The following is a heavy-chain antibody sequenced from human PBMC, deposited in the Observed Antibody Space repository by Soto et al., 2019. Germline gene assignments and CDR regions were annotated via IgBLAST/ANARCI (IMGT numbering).Heavy chain of an antibody. CDR1: GFTFSSYA. CDR3: GKGQLGPWDYFDY. Sequence: GESLKISCAASGFTFSSYAMSWVRQAPGKGLEWVSAISGSGGSTYYADSVKGRFTISRDNSKNTLYLQMNSLRAADTAVYYCGKGQLGPWDYFDYWGQGTLVTVSS. D-gene: IGHD6-13*01. J-gene: IGHJ4*02. V-gene: IGHV3-23*01. CDR2: ISGSGGST.